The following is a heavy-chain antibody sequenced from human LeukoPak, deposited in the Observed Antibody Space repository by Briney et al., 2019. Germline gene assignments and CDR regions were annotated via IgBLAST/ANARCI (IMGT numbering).Heavy chain of an antibody. D-gene: IGHD3-10*01. J-gene: IGHJ5*02. CDR2: TYYRSKWYN. CDR1: GDSVSGNRPA. Sequence: SQTLSLTCAISGDSVSGNRPAWNWIRQSPSRGLEWLGRTYYRSKWYNDYAVSMKSRITINPDTSKNQFSLQLNSVTPGDTAVYYCARDLSGLFDPWGQGILVTVSS. CDR3: ARDLSGLFDP. V-gene: IGHV6-1*01.